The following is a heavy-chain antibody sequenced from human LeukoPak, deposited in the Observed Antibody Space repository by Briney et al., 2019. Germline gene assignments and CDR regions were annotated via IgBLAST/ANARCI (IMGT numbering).Heavy chain of an antibody. CDR3: AKRGAAGSYYFDY. Sequence: GGSLRLSCAASGFTVSSNYMSWVRQAPGKGLEWVSVIYSGGSTYYADSVKGRFTISRDNSKNTLYLQMNSLRAEDTAVYFCAKRGAAGSYYFDYWGQGTLVTVSS. D-gene: IGHD4/OR15-4a*01. V-gene: IGHV3-66*01. CDR2: IYSGGST. CDR1: GFTVSSNY. J-gene: IGHJ4*02.